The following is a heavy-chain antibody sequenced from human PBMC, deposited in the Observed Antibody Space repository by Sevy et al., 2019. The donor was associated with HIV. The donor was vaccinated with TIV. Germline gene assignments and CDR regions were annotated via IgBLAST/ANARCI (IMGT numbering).Heavy chain of an antibody. J-gene: IGHJ6*02. CDR2: IYPDDSDT. CDR3: ARHHASYGVTGYYYYYGLDV. V-gene: IGHV5-51*01. Sequence: GESLKISCKDSGYTFTSYWIGWVRQMPGKGLEWMGIIYPDDSDTRYSPSFQGQVTISADKSISTAYLQWSSLKASDTTMYYCARHHASYGVTGYYYYYGLDVWGQGTTVTVSS. D-gene: IGHD4-17*01. CDR1: GYTFTSYW.